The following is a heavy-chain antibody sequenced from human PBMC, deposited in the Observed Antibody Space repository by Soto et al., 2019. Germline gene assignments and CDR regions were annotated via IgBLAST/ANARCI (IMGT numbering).Heavy chain of an antibody. CDR2: ISAYNGNT. V-gene: IGHV1-18*01. CDR1: GYTFTSYG. J-gene: IGHJ3*02. D-gene: IGHD3-22*01. Sequence: ASVKVSCKASGYTFTSYGISWVRQAPGQGLEWMGWISAYNGNTNYAQKLQSRVTMTTDTSTSTAYMELRSLRSDDTAVYYCARSITMIVVVNGVPDAFDIWGQGTMVTVSS. CDR3: ARSITMIVVVNGVPDAFDI.